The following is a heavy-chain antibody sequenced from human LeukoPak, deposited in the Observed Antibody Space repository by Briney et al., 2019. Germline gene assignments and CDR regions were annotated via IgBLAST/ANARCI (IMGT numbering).Heavy chain of an antibody. CDR3: ARGHYYDSSGLPDI. CDR1: GYTFTGCY. V-gene: IGHV1-2*02. D-gene: IGHD3-22*01. CDR2: INPNSGGT. Sequence: ASVKVSCKASGYTFTGCYMHWVRQAPGQGLEWMGWINPNSGGTNYAQKFQGRVTMTRDTSISTAYMELSRLRSDDTAVYYCARGHYYDSSGLPDIWGQGTMVTVSS. J-gene: IGHJ3*02.